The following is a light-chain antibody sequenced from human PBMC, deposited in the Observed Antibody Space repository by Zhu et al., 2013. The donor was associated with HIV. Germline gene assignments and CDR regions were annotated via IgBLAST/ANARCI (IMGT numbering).Light chain of an antibody. CDR3: QKYNSAPWT. CDR2: AAP. Sequence: DIQMTQSPSSLSASVGDRVTITCRASQSISSYLNWYQQKPGKAPKLLIYAAPSLQSGVPSRFSGSGSGTDFTLTISSLQPEDVATYYCQKYNSAPWTFGQGTKVEIK. CDR1: QSISSY. J-gene: IGKJ1*01. V-gene: IGKV1-39*01.